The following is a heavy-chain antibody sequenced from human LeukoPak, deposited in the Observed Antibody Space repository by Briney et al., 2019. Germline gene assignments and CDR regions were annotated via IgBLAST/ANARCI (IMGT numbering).Heavy chain of an antibody. CDR3: ARDYGDYGVRGFDY. CDR2: ISSSSSTI. V-gene: IGHV3-48*02. D-gene: IGHD4-17*01. CDR1: GFTFSSYS. J-gene: IGHJ4*02. Sequence: GGSLRLSCAASGFTFSSYSMNWVRQAPGKGLEWVSYISSSSSTIYYADSVKGRFTISRDNAKSSLYLQMNSLRDEDTAVYYCARDYGDYGVRGFDYWGQGTLVTVSS.